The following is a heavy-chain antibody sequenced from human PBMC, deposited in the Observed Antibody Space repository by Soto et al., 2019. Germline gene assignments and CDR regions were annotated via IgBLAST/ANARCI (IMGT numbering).Heavy chain of an antibody. CDR2: ISGSGGST. D-gene: IGHD2-15*01. Sequence: LRLSCAASGFTFSSYAMSWVRQAPGRGLEWVSAISGSGGSTYYADSVKGRFTISRDNSKNTLYLQMNSLRAEDTAVYYCAKDHKIVVVVAASFDYWGQGTLVTVSS. V-gene: IGHV3-23*01. CDR1: GFTFSSYA. J-gene: IGHJ4*02. CDR3: AKDHKIVVVVAASFDY.